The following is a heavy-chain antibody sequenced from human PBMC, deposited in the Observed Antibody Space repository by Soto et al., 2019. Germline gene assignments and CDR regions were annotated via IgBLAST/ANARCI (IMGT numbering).Heavy chain of an antibody. CDR3: ASRYYYDSSGYYYPSYY. D-gene: IGHD3-22*01. J-gene: IGHJ4*02. V-gene: IGHV3-48*02. CDR2: ISSSSSTI. Sequence: HPGGSLRLACAACGFTFSNYNMSWVRQAPGKGLEWVSSISSSSSTIYYADSVKGRFTISRDNAKNSLYLQMNSLRDEDTAVYYCASRYYYDSSGYYYPSYYWGQGTLVTVSS. CDR1: GFTFSNYN.